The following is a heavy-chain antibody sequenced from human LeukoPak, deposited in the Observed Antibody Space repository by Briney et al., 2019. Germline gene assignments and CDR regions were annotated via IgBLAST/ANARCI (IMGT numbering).Heavy chain of an antibody. Sequence: SQTLSLTCTVSGGSITSGGYYWSWIRQPAGKGLEWIGRIYTSGSTNYNPSLKSRVTISVDTSKNQFSLKLSSVTAADTAVYYCARVGDLFGAHRVRGLPPDYYYMDVWGKGTTVTVSS. CDR3: ARVGDLFGAHRVRGLPPDYYYMDV. D-gene: IGHD3-10*01. J-gene: IGHJ6*03. V-gene: IGHV4-61*02. CDR2: IYTSGST. CDR1: GGSITSGGYY.